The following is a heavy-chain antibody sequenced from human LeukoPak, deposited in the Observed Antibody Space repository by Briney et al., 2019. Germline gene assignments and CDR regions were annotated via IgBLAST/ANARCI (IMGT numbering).Heavy chain of an antibody. J-gene: IGHJ6*03. CDR1: GGSISSSSYY. CDR2: IYYSGST. V-gene: IGHV4-39*01. Sequence: SENLSLTCTVSGGSISSSSYYWGWIRQPPGKGLEWIGSIYYSGSTYYNPSLKSRVTISVDTSKNQFSLKLSSVTAADTAVYYCARHDCGGDCYPHYYYYYYMDVWGKGTTVTVSS. D-gene: IGHD2-21*01. CDR3: ARHDCGGDCYPHYYYYYYMDV.